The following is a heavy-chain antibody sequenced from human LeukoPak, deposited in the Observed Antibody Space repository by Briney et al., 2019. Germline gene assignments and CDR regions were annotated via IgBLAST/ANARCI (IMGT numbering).Heavy chain of an antibody. V-gene: IGHV4-4*07. CDR1: GGSINSYD. J-gene: IGHJ4*02. D-gene: IGHD5-12*01. Sequence: SETLSLTCTVSGGSINSYDWSWIRQPAGKGLEWIGRIYSSGSTGYNPSLKSRVTMSLDTSKNQFSLNLGSVTAADTAVYYCARVDIRTAFFDYWGQGTLVTVSS. CDR3: ARVDIRTAFFDY. CDR2: IYSSGST.